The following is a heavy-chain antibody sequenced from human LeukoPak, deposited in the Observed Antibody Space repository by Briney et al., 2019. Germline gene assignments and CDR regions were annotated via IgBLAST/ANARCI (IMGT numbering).Heavy chain of an antibody. CDR2: ISAYNGNT. V-gene: IGHV1-18*01. CDR3: ARDPQWLRWILPDY. CDR1: GYTFTSYG. Sequence: ASVKVSCKASGYTFTSYGISWVRQAPGQGLEWMGLISAYNGNTNYAQKLQGRVTMTTDTSTSTAYMELRSLRSDDTAVYYCARDPQWLRWILPDYWGQGTLVTVSS. J-gene: IGHJ4*02. D-gene: IGHD5-12*01.